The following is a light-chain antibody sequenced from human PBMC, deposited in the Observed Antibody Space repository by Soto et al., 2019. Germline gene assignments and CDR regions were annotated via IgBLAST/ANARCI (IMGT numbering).Light chain of an antibody. CDR1: SSNIGAASD. J-gene: IGLJ3*02. CDR2: ANS. V-gene: IGLV1-40*01. CDR3: QSYDNSLTGYWV. Sequence: QSVLTQPPSVSGAPGQRVTISCTGSSSNIGAASDVHWYQHLPGTAPKLLIYANSNRPSGVPDRFSGSKSGTSASLAITGLQAEDEADYYCQSYDNSLTGYWVFGGGTKVTVL.